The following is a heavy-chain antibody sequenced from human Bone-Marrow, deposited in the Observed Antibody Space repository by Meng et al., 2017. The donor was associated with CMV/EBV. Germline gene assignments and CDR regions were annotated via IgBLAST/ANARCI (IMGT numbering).Heavy chain of an antibody. CDR3: ARDPPRYNYDFWSGYYTDYYYGMDV. CDR2: IYYSGST. V-gene: IGHV4-34*01. CDR1: GGSFSGYY. J-gene: IGHJ6*02. Sequence: SETLSLTCAVDGGSFSGYYWSWIRQPPGKGLEWIGSIYYSGSTYYNPSLKSRVTISVDTSKNQFSLKLSSVTAADTAVYYCARDPPRYNYDFWSGYYTDYYYGMDVWGQGTTVTVSS. D-gene: IGHD3-3*01.